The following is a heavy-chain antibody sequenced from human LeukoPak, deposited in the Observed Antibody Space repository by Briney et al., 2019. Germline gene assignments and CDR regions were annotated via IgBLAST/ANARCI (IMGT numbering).Heavy chain of an antibody. J-gene: IGHJ4*02. CDR2: ISGDNGNT. Sequence: GASVKVSCRASGYTFSNYGFSWVRQAPGQGLEWIGWISGDNGNTNYLQKLQGRVTMTTDTFTSTVYMELRSLRSDDTAVYYCARDLGYTYGDYFDYWGQGTLVTVSS. V-gene: IGHV1-18*01. D-gene: IGHD5-18*01. CDR1: GYTFSNYG. CDR3: ARDLGYTYGDYFDY.